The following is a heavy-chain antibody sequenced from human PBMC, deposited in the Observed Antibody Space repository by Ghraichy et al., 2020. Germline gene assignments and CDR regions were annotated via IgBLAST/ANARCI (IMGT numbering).Heavy chain of an antibody. J-gene: IGHJ4*02. CDR3: ARGLGIPNTAMLYFDY. Sequence: GESLNISCAASGFTFSSYSMNWVRQAPGKGLEWVSSISSSSSYIYYADSVKGRFTISRDNAKNSLYLQMNSLRAEDTAVYYCARGLGIPNTAMLYFDYWGQGTLVTVSS. CDR2: ISSSSSYI. V-gene: IGHV3-21*01. D-gene: IGHD5-18*01. CDR1: GFTFSSYS.